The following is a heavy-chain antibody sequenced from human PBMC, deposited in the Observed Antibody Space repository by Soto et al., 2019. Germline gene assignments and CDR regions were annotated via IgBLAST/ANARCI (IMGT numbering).Heavy chain of an antibody. CDR3: ASKNIVVVNDAFDI. CDR1: VVSISSYY. V-gene: IGHV4-59*01. CDR2: IYYSGTT. D-gene: IGHD2-21*01. Sequence: SETLSLTCTFSVVSISSYYWSWIRQPPGKGLEWIGYIYYSGTTNYNPSLKSRVTISVDTSKNQFSLKLSSVTAADTAVYYCASKNIVVVNDAFDIWGQGTMVTVSS. J-gene: IGHJ3*02.